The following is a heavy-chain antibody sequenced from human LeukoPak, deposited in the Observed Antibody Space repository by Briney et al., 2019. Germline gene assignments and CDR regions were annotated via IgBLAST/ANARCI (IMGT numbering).Heavy chain of an antibody. J-gene: IGHJ4*02. D-gene: IGHD6-13*01. CDR1: GYTFTGYY. CDR3: ARDPKGSSWYLGIDY. Sequence: GASVKVSCKASGYTFTGYYMHWVRQAPGQALEWMGWINPNSGGTNYAQKFQGRVTMTRDTSISTAYMELSRLRSDDTAVYYCARDPKGSSWYLGIDYWGQGTLVTVSS. V-gene: IGHV1-2*02. CDR2: INPNSGGT.